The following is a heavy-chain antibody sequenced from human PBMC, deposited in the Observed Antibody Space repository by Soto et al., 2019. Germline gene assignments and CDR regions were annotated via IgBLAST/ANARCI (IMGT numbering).Heavy chain of an antibody. Sequence: QVQLQESGPRLVKPSETLSLTCIVSGGSISSYYWSWIRQPPGKGLEWIGYIYYSGSTNYNPSLKSRVTISVDTSKNQFSLKLSSVTAAGTAVYYCARAVLPATAPFDYWGQGTLVTVSS. V-gene: IGHV4-59*01. CDR2: IYYSGST. D-gene: IGHD2-2*01. CDR1: GGSISSYY. J-gene: IGHJ4*02. CDR3: ARAVLPATAPFDY.